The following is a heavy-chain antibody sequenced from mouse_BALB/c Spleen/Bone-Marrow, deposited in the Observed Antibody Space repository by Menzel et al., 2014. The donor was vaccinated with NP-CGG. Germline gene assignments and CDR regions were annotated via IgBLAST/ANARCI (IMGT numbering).Heavy chain of an antibody. CDR2: ISSGSSTI. CDR1: GFTFSSFG. J-gene: IGHJ2*01. D-gene: IGHD2-14*01. CDR3: ARDIPLYDVGYFDY. V-gene: IGHV5-17*02. Sequence: EAQGVESGGGLVQPGGSRKLSCAASGFTFSSFGMHWVRQAPEKGLEWVAYISSGSSTIYYADTVKGRFTISRDNPKNTLFLQMTSLRSEDTAMYYCARDIPLYDVGYFDYWGQGTTLTVSS.